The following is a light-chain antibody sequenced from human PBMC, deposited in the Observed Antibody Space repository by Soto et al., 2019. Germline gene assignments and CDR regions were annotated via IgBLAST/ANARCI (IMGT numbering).Light chain of an antibody. CDR2: DAS. V-gene: IGKV1-33*01. CDR1: QDIGNY. Sequence: DIQMTQSPSSLSASVGDRVTITCQASQDIGNYLNWYQQRPGKAPKLLILDASSLDTGVPSRFSGSGSGTDFTFTISSPQSEDIAAYYCQQYYNVPITFGQGTRLEIK. CDR3: QQYYNVPIT. J-gene: IGKJ5*01.